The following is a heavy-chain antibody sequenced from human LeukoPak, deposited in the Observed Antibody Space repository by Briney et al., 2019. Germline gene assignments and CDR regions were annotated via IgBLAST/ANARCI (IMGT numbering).Heavy chain of an antibody. CDR1: GYTFTGYY. CDR2: INPNSVGT. D-gene: IGHD3-10*01. J-gene: IGHJ6*02. CDR3: ARGVYGSGSYYNVFPYYYYYGMDV. V-gene: IGHV1-2*02. Sequence: SVKVSCKASGYTFTGYYMHWVRQAPGQGLEWMGWINPNSVGTNYAQKLQGRVTMTRDTSISTAYMELSRLRSDDTAVYYCARGVYGSGSYYNVFPYYYYYGMDVWGQGTTVTVSS.